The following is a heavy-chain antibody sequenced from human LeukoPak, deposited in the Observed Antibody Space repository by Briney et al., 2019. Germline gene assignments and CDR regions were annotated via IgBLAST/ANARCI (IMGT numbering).Heavy chain of an antibody. D-gene: IGHD3-10*01. Sequence: SETLSLTCTVSGGSISSSSYYWGWIRQPPGKGLEWIGSIYHSGSTYYNPSLKSRVTISVDTSKNQFSLKLSSVTAADTAVYYCARDYASGSYFAYWGQGTLVTVSS. CDR2: IYHSGST. CDR1: GGSISSSSYY. CDR3: ARDYASGSYFAY. J-gene: IGHJ4*02. V-gene: IGHV4-39*07.